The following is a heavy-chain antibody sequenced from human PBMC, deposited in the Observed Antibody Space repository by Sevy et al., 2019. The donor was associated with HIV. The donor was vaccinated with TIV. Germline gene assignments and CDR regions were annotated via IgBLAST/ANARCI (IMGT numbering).Heavy chain of an antibody. CDR2: IYPGDSDT. J-gene: IGHJ3*02. V-gene: IGHV5-51*07. Sequence: GESLKISCKGSGYIFTSYWIGWVHQMTGKGLEWMGIIYPGDSDTRYSPSFQGQVTISADKSISTAYLQWSSLKASDTAMYYCARSYYGSGSFDAFDIWGQGTMVTVSS. CDR3: ARSYYGSGSFDAFDI. D-gene: IGHD3-10*01. CDR1: GYIFTSYW.